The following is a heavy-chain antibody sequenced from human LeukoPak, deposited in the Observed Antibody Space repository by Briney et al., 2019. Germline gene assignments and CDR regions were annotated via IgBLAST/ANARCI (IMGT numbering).Heavy chain of an antibody. CDR3: ARGRGYYDSSGCDNWFDP. V-gene: IGHV1-2*02. D-gene: IGHD3-22*01. CDR1: GYTFTDYY. CDR2: INPNSGGT. Sequence: ASVKVSCKASGYTFTDYYMHWVRQAPGQGLEWMGWINPNSGGTNYAQKFQGRVTMTRDTSVSTVYMELSRLRSDDTAVYYCARGRGYYDSSGCDNWFDPWGQGTLVTVSS. J-gene: IGHJ5*02.